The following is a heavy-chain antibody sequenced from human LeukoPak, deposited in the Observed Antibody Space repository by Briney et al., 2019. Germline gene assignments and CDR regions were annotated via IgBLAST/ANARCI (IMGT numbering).Heavy chain of an antibody. Sequence: GGSLRLSCTASGFTFSSYWMHWVRQAPGKGLVWVSRINSDGSSTSHADSVKGRFTISRDNAKNTLYLQMNSLRAEDTAVYYCAREEGIAAGGTFYYDGMDVWGQGTTVTVSS. CDR1: GFTFSSYW. CDR2: INSDGSST. J-gene: IGHJ6*02. V-gene: IGHV3-74*01. D-gene: IGHD6-13*01. CDR3: AREEGIAAGGTFYYDGMDV.